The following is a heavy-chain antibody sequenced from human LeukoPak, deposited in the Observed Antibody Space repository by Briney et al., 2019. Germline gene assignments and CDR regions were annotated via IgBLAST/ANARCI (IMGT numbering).Heavy chain of an antibody. CDR1: GFTFSSYA. D-gene: IGHD3-22*01. Sequence: GGSLRLSCAASGFTFSSYAMSWVRQAPGKGLEWVSAISGSGGSTYYADSVKGRFTISRDNSKNTLYLQMNSLRAEDTAVYYCAKVAAGYDSSGYYYDYWGQGTLVTVSS. J-gene: IGHJ4*02. CDR2: ISGSGGST. CDR3: AKVAAGYDSSGYYYDY. V-gene: IGHV3-23*01.